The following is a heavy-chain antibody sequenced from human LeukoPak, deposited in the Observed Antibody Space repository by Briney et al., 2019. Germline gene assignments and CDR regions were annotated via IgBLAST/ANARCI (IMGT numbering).Heavy chain of an antibody. CDR2: IIPILGIA. J-gene: IGHJ4*02. CDR3: ARARVTMIVPDY. Sequence: APVKVSCKASGGTFSSYAISWVRQAPGQGLEWMGRIIPILGIANYAQKFQGRVTITADKSTSTAHMELSSLRSEDTTVYYCARARVTMIVPDYWGQGTLVTVSS. V-gene: IGHV1-69*04. D-gene: IGHD3-22*01. CDR1: GGTFSSYA.